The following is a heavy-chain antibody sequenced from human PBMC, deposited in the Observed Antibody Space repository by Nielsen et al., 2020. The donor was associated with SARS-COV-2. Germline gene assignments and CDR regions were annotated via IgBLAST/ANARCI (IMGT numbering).Heavy chain of an antibody. V-gene: IGHV4-59*08. Sequence: SETLSLTCTVSGGSISSYYWSWIRQPPGKGLEWIGYIYYSGSTNYNPSLKSRVTISVDTSKNQFSLKLSSVTAADTGVYYCARQRTMVRGVPGWFDPWGQGTLVTVSS. CDR2: IYYSGST. J-gene: IGHJ5*02. CDR1: GGSISSYY. D-gene: IGHD3-10*01. CDR3: ARQRTMVRGVPGWFDP.